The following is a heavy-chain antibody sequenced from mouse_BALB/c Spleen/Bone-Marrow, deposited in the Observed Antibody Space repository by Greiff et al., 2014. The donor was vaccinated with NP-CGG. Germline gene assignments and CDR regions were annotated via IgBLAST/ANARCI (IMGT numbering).Heavy chain of an antibody. CDR1: GFSLTSYG. V-gene: IGHV2-9*02. Sequence: QVQLQQSGPGLVAPSQSLSLTCTVSGFSLTSYGVHWGRQPPGKGLEWLGGIWAGGSTNYNSALMSRLSISKDNSKSQVFLKMNSLQTDDKAMYYCVRGGGDGYYNWYFDVWGAGTTVTVSS. J-gene: IGHJ1*01. D-gene: IGHD2-3*01. CDR2: IWAGGST. CDR3: VRGGGDGYYNWYFDV.